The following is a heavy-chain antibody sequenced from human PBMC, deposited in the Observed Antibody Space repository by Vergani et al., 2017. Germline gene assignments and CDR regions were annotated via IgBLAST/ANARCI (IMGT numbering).Heavy chain of an antibody. J-gene: IGHJ5*02. D-gene: IGHD5-12*01. CDR2: INAGNGNT. V-gene: IGHV1-3*01. CDR3: ARGVYSGYSMGP. Sequence: QVQLVQSGAEVKKPGASVKVSCKASGYTFTSYAMHWVRQAPGQRLEWMGWINAGNGNTKYSQKFQDRVTITRDTSASTAYMELSSLRSEDTAVYYCARGVYSGYSMGPWGQGTLVTVSS. CDR1: GYTFTSYA.